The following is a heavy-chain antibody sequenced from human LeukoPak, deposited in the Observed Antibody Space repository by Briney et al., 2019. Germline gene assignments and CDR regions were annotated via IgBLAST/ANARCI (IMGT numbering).Heavy chain of an antibody. D-gene: IGHD2-15*01. Sequence: SETLSLTCTVSGGSINTYHWSWIRQPAGKGLEWVGRVYTSGNTNYNPSLKSRVTMSVDTSKNQFSLKLSSVTAADTAVYYCARVIVVVAAQYYFDYWGQGTLVTVSS. CDR1: GGSINTYH. J-gene: IGHJ4*02. CDR2: VYTSGNT. V-gene: IGHV4-4*07. CDR3: ARVIVVVAAQYYFDY.